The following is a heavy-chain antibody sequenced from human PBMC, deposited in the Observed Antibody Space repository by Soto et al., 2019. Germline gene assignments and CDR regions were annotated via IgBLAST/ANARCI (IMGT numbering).Heavy chain of an antibody. V-gene: IGHV3-23*01. J-gene: IGHJ4*02. CDR3: AKDGHYDYIWGSYRLDY. Sequence: GGSLRLSCAASGFTFSSYAMSWVRQAPGKGLEWVSAISGSGGSTYYADSVKGRFTISRDNSKNTLYLQMNSLRAEDTAVYYCAKDGHYDYIWGSYRLDYWGQGTLVTVSS. CDR2: ISGSGGST. CDR1: GFTFSSYA. D-gene: IGHD3-16*02.